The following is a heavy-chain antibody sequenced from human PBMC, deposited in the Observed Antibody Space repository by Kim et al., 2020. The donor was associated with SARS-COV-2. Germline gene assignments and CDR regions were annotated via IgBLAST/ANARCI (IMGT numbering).Heavy chain of an antibody. Sequence: ASVKVSCKASGYTFTSYYMHWVRQAPGQGLEWMGIINPSGGSTSYAQKFQGRVTMTRDTSTSTVYMELSSLRSEDTAVYYCARGAIVATIFGIAVAGEQRYWGQGTLVTVSS. D-gene: IGHD6-19*01. CDR1: GYTFTSYY. V-gene: IGHV1-46*01. CDR3: ARGAIVATIFGIAVAGEQRY. CDR2: INPSGGST. J-gene: IGHJ4*02.